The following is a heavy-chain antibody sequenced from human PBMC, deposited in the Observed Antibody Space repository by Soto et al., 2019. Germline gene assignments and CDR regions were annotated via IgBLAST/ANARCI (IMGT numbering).Heavy chain of an antibody. D-gene: IGHD3-10*01. CDR1: GGSISSSHW. CDR3: ARVVLSITRGSLDA. J-gene: IGHJ3*01. V-gene: IGHV4-4*02. CDR2: ISHSGTS. Sequence: QVQLQESGPGLVKPSGTLSLTCAVSGGSISSSHWWTWVRQSPGKGREYIGEISHSGTSNSNPSLKSRVTLSVDRAKNHFSLTLTSVTAAVTAVYYCARVVLSITRGSLDAWGQGTQVIVSS.